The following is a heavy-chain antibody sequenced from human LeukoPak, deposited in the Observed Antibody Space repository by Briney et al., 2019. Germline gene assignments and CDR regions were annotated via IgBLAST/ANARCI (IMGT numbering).Heavy chain of an antibody. CDR1: GGSISSTNW. D-gene: IGHD1-26*01. CDR3: SRESGAFSPFGY. CDR2: ISLSGVT. Sequence: SETLSLTCGVSGGSISSTNWWSWVRQPPGQGLEWIGEISLSGVTNYNPSLKSRVTMSLDRSKNHLSLTLTSVTAADTAVYYCSRESGAFSPFGYWCQGTLVTVSS. V-gene: IGHV4-4*02. J-gene: IGHJ4*02.